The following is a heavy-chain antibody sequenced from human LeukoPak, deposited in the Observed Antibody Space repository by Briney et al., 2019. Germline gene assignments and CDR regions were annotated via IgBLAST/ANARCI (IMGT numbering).Heavy chain of an antibody. CDR3: ARVGSAAATADY. Sequence: ASVKVSCKASGYTFTGYYMHWVRQAPGQGLEWMGWISAYNGNTNYAQKFQGRITMTSGTSTSTVYMELSSLRSDDTAVYFCARVGSAAATADYWGQGTLVTVSS. J-gene: IGHJ4*02. CDR1: GYTFTGYY. V-gene: IGHV1-2*02. D-gene: IGHD6-25*01. CDR2: ISAYNGNT.